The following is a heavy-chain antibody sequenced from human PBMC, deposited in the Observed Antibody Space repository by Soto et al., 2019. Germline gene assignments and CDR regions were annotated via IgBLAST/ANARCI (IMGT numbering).Heavy chain of an antibody. V-gene: IGHV3-23*01. Sequence: GGSLRLSCAASGFTFSSYAMSWVRQAPGKGLEWVSAISGSGGSTYYADSVKGRFTISRDNSKNTLYLQMNSLRAEDTAVYYCAKDTRSVDYGPYYFDYWGQGTLVTVSS. D-gene: IGHD3-10*01. CDR2: ISGSGGST. J-gene: IGHJ4*02. CDR3: AKDTRSVDYGPYYFDY. CDR1: GFTFSSYA.